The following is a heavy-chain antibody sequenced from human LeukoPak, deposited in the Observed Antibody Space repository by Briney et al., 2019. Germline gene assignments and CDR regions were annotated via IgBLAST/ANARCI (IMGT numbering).Heavy chain of an antibody. V-gene: IGHV3-30*03. Sequence: PGGSLRLSCAASGFTFSSYGMHWVRQAPGKGLEWVAVISYDGSNKYYADSVKGRFTISRDNSKNTLYLQMNSLRAEDTAVYYCARDCLSGYYYDTRRKLNYYYGMDVWGQGTTVTVSS. J-gene: IGHJ6*02. CDR2: ISYDGSNK. D-gene: IGHD3-22*01. CDR3: ARDCLSGYYYDTRRKLNYYYGMDV. CDR1: GFTFSSYG.